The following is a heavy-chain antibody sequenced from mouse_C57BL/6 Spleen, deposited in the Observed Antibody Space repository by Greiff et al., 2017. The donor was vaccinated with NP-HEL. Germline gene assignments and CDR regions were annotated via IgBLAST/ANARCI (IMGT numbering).Heavy chain of an antibody. Sequence: QVQLKQPGAELVRPGSSVKLSCKASGYTFTSYWMHWVKQRPIQGLEWIGNIDPSDSETHYNQKFKDKATLTVDKSSSTAYMQLSSLTSEDSAVYYCARRGYYGSSFCFDYWGQGTTLTVSS. CDR1: GYTFTSYW. V-gene: IGHV1-52*01. CDR2: IDPSDSET. J-gene: IGHJ2*01. D-gene: IGHD1-1*01. CDR3: ARRGYYGSSFCFDY.